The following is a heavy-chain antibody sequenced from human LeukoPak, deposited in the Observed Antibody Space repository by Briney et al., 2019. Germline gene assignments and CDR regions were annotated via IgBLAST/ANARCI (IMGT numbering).Heavy chain of an antibody. Sequence: GGSLRLSCAASGFTFSSYSMNWVRQAPGKGLEWVSYISGSGRTIYYADSVKGRFTISRDNAKNSLYLQINSLRAEDTAVYYCARGIIYLDYWGQGTLVTVSS. V-gene: IGHV3-48*01. CDR3: ARGIIYLDY. CDR2: ISGSGRTI. D-gene: IGHD3-10*01. CDR1: GFTFSSYS. J-gene: IGHJ4*02.